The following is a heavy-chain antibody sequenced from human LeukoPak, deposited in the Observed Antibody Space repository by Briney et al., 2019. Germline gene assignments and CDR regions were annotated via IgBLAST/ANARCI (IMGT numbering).Heavy chain of an antibody. Sequence: PSETLSLTCTVSGGSISSYYWGWIRQPAGKGLEWIGRIYSGGNTNYNPSLKSRVTMSVDTSKKQFSLKLSSVAAADTAVYYCARGSVITFGGVTQTGGNWFDPWGQGTLVTVSS. CDR1: GGSISSYY. J-gene: IGHJ5*02. V-gene: IGHV4-4*07. CDR3: ARGSVITFGGVTQTGGNWFDP. CDR2: IYSGGNT. D-gene: IGHD3-16*01.